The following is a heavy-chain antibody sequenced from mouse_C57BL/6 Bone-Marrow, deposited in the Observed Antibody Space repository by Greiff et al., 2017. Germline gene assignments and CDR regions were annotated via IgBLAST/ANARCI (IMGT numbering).Heavy chain of an antibody. J-gene: IGHJ4*01. V-gene: IGHV14-3*01. CDR3: ARSYDYEICYAMDY. Sequence: EVKLVESVAELVRPGASVKLSCTASGFNIKNTYMNWVKQRPEQGLEWIGRIDPATGNTKYAPKFQGKATITADPSSNTAYLPLCSLTSDDTAIYYCARSYDYEICYAMDYWGQGTSVTVSS. CDR1: GFNIKNTY. CDR2: IDPATGNT. D-gene: IGHD2-4*01.